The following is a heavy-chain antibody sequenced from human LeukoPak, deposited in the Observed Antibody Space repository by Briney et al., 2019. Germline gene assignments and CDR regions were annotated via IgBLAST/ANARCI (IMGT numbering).Heavy chain of an antibody. V-gene: IGHV4-39*07. CDR1: GGSIRSLGYS. CDR3: ARSVSAYAGRGWFDP. CDR2: MYYTGTT. D-gene: IGHD5-12*01. Sequence: PSETLSLTCSVSGGSIRSLGYSWGWIRQPPGKGLEWIASMYYTGTTYYNPSLKGRVTMSVDTSKNQFSLNLTSATAADTAVFYCARSVSAYAGRGWFDPWGQGTLVTVSS. J-gene: IGHJ5*02.